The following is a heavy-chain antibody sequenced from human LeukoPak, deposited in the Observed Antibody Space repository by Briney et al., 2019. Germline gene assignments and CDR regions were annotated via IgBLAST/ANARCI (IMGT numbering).Heavy chain of an antibody. Sequence: ASVKVSCKASGYTFTGYYMHWVRQAPGQGLEWMGWINPNSGGTNYAQKFQGRVTMTRDTSISSAYMDLSRLRYDDTAVYYCARDATGKEVFWFDPWGQGTLVTVSS. CDR1: GYTFTGYY. CDR3: ARDATGKEVFWFDP. CDR2: INPNSGGT. J-gene: IGHJ5*02. D-gene: IGHD1-1*01. V-gene: IGHV1-2*02.